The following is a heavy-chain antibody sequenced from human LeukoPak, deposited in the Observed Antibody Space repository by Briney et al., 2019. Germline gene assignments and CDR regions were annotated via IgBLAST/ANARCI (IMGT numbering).Heavy chain of an antibody. D-gene: IGHD4-17*01. V-gene: IGHV1-69*04. J-gene: IGHJ6*02. CDR2: IIPIFGIA. Sequence: SVKVSCKASGGTFSSYAISWVRQAPGQGLEWMGRIIPIFGIANYAQKFQGRVKITADKSTSTAYMELSSLRSEDTAVYYCARESGGDRYYYYYGMDVWGQGTTVTVSS. CDR3: ARESGGDRYYYYYGMDV. CDR1: GGTFSSYA.